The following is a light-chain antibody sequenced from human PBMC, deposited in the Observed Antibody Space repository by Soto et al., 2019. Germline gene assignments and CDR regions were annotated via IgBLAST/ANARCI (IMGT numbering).Light chain of an antibody. CDR1: QSVSSSY. CDR2: GAS. Sequence: EIVLTQSPGTLSLSPGERATLSCRASQSVSSSYLAWYQQKPGQAPRLLIYGASSRATGIPDTFSGSGSGTDFTLTISRLEPVDFAVYYCQQYGSSPLTFGGGTKVEIK. CDR3: QQYGSSPLT. J-gene: IGKJ4*01. V-gene: IGKV3-20*01.